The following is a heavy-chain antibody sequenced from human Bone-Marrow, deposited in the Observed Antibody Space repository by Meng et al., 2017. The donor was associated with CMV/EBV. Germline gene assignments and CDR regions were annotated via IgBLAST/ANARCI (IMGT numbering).Heavy chain of an antibody. Sequence: SVKVSCKASGYTFTSYGISWVRRAPGQGLEWMGGIIPIFGTANYAQKFQGRVTITTDESTSTAYMELSSLRSEDTAVYYCARASTTYYYYGMDVWGQGTTVTVSS. CDR3: ARASTTYYYYGMDV. D-gene: IGHD4-11*01. J-gene: IGHJ6*02. CDR1: GYTFTSYG. CDR2: IIPIFGTA. V-gene: IGHV1-69*05.